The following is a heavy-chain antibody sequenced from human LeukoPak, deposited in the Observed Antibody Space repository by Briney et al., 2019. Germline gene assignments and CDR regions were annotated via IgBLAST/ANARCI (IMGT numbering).Heavy chain of an antibody. V-gene: IGHV3-48*03. CDR2: LSSSGSAF. D-gene: IGHD3-3*01. CDR3: ARSARLMKGVVEVTALDD. J-gene: IGHJ4*02. CDR1: GFTFRSYE. Sequence: GGSLTLSCEDSGFTFRSYEMDWVRQAPGKGLEWIAYLSSSGSAFSYADSVKGRFTIARDNAKNSVYLEMNSLRADDTAVYYCARSARLMKGVVEVTALDDWGQGTLVTVSS.